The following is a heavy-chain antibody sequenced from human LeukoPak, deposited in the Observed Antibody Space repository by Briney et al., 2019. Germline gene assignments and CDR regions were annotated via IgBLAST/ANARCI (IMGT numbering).Heavy chain of an antibody. CDR2: ISGSGGST. CDR3: AKGGELLYYYDSSGYYLDY. J-gene: IGHJ4*02. V-gene: IGHV3-23*01. D-gene: IGHD3-22*01. Sequence: GGSLRLSCAASGFTFSSYAMSWVRQAPGKGLEWVSAISGSGGSTYYADSVKGRFTISRENSKNTLYLQMNSLRAEDTAVYYCAKGGELLYYYDSSGYYLDYWGQGTLVTVSS. CDR1: GFTFSSYA.